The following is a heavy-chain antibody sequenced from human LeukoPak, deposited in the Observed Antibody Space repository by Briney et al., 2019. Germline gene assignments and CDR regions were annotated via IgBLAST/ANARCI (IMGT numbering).Heavy chain of an antibody. CDR1: GITLGNYG. J-gene: IGHJ4*02. Sequence: GSLRLSCAVSGITLGNYGMSWVRQAPGQGLDWVAGISGSGGSTNYADSVKGRFTISRDNPKNTLFLQMKSLRAEDTAVYFCAKRGVVIRVILVGFHKEAYYFDSWGQGALVTVSS. V-gene: IGHV3-23*01. CDR3: AKRGVVIRVILVGFHKEAYYFDS. CDR2: ISGSGGST. D-gene: IGHD3-22*01.